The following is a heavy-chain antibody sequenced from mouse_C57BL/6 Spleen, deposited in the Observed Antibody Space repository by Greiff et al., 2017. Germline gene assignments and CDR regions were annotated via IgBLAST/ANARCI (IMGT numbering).Heavy chain of an antibody. CDR3: ARGGHYPNWGFAY. D-gene: IGHD4-1*01. V-gene: IGHV1-55*01. J-gene: IGHJ3*01. CDR1: GYTFTSYW. Sequence: QVQLQQPGAELVKPGASVKMSCKASGYTFTSYWITWVKQRPGQGLEWIGDIYPGSGSTNYNEKFKSKATLTVDTSSSTAYMQLSSLTSDDSAVYSCARGGHYPNWGFAYWGQGTLVTVSS. CDR2: IYPGSGST.